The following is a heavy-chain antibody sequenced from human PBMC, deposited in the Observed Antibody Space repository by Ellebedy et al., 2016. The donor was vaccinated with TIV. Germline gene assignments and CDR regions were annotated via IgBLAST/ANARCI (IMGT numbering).Heavy chain of an antibody. J-gene: IGHJ4*02. CDR2: ISSSSSYI. D-gene: IGHD4-17*01. Sequence: GESLKISXAASGFTFSDYYMSWIRQAPGKGLEWVSSISSSSSYIYYADSVKGRFTISRDNAKNSLYLQMNSLRAEDTAVYYCASSTTVTTQFDYWGQGTLVTVSS. V-gene: IGHV3-11*06. CDR3: ASSTTVTTQFDY. CDR1: GFTFSDYY.